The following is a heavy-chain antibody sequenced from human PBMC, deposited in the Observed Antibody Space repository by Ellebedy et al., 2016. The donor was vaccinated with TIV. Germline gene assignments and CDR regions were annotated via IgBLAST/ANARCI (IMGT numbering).Heavy chain of an antibody. D-gene: IGHD6-19*01. CDR1: GGSISSSNYY. J-gene: IGHJ1*01. CDR3: ARIHSSGWSAEYFQH. Sequence: MPGGSLRLSCTVSGGSISSSNYYWGWIRQPPGKGLEWIGSIYYGGNTYYNPSLKSRVTISVDTSKNQFSLKLSSVTAADTAVYYCARIHSSGWSAEYFQHWGQGTLVTVSS. V-gene: IGHV4-39*01. CDR2: IYYGGNT.